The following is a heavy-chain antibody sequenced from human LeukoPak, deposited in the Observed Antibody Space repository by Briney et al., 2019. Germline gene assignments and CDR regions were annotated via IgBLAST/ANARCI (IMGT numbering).Heavy chain of an antibody. V-gene: IGHV1-58*01. Sequence: SVKVSCKASGFTFTSSAVQWVRQARGQRLEWIGRIVVGSGNTNYAQKFQERVTITRDMSTSTAYMELSSLRSEDTAVYYCAADPGDSSGYSFDYWGQGTLVTVSS. CDR2: IVVGSGNT. CDR1: GFTFTSSA. D-gene: IGHD3-22*01. CDR3: AADPGDSSGYSFDY. J-gene: IGHJ4*02.